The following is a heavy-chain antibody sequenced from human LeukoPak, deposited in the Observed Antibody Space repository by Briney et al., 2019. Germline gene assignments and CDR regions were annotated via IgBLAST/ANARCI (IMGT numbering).Heavy chain of an antibody. CDR2: IKQDGTEK. Sequence: GGSLRLSCAGSGLRFRSYWMNWVRQAPGKGLEWLAIIKQDGTEKHYKGSVEGRFPISRDNAKNSLHLQLNRLRAEDTDVYYCAGGSGYLITSWGQGTLVTVSS. J-gene: IGHJ5*02. CDR1: GLRFRSYW. V-gene: IGHV3-7*03. D-gene: IGHD3-9*01. CDR3: AGGSGYLITS.